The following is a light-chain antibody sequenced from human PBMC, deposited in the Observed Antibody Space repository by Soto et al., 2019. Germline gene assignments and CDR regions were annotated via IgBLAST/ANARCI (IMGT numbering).Light chain of an antibody. V-gene: IGKV3-15*01. J-gene: IGKJ1*01. Sequence: EIVMTQSPATLSVSPGERATLSCRASQSVSTNLAWYQQKPGQAPRLLIYGASTRATGIPDRFSGSGSGTEFSLTISRLEPEDFAVYYCHQYGSSPRAFGQGTKVDIK. CDR1: QSVSTN. CDR2: GAS. CDR3: HQYGSSPRA.